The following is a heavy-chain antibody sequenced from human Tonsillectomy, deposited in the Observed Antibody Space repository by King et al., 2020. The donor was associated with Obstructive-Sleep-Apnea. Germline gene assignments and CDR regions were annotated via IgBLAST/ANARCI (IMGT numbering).Heavy chain of an antibody. D-gene: IGHD3-3*01. V-gene: IGHV1-69*04. J-gene: IGHJ2*01. Sequence: VQLVQSGAEVKKPGSSVKVSCKASGGTFNSYGISWVRQAPGQGLEWMGRIIPILDVTNYAQKFQGRVTITADKFMSTAYMELSSLRSEDTAVYYCARGGGEVFLEAYQDDGYLDLWGHGTLVTVSS. CDR1: GGTFNSYG. CDR3: ARGGGEVFLEAYQDDGYLDL. CDR2: IIPILDVT.